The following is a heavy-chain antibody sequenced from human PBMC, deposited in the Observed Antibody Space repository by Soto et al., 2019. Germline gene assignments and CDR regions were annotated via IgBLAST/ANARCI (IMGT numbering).Heavy chain of an antibody. D-gene: IGHD6-19*01. V-gene: IGHV1-69*13. CDR3: ARSGRALGIAVAADY. J-gene: IGHJ4*02. CDR2: IIPIFGTA. Sequence: SVEVSCRASGGAFSSNAISWVRQAPGQGLEWMGGIIPIFGTANYAQKFQGRVTITADESTSTAYMELSSLRSEDTAVYYCARSGRALGIAVAADYWGQGTLVTVSS. CDR1: GGAFSSNA.